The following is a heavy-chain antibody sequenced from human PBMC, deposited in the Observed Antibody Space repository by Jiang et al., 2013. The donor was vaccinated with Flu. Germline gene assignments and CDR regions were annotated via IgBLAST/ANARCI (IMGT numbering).Heavy chain of an antibody. Sequence: EWVAVISYDGSDKYYADSVKADSPSPETIPRNTLYLQMNSLRAEDTAVYYCAKLVGAGDFDYWGQGTLVTVSS. CDR2: ISYDGSDK. D-gene: IGHD1-26*01. J-gene: IGHJ4*02. CDR3: AKLVGAGDFDY. V-gene: IGHV3-30*18.